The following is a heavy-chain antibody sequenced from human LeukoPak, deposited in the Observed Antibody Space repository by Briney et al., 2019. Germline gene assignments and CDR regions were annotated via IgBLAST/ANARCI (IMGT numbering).Heavy chain of an antibody. J-gene: IGHJ4*02. CDR3: TTYGSGRKFDY. CDR2: IRSKAYGGTT. D-gene: IGHD3-10*01. V-gene: IGHV3-49*04. Sequence: GRSLRLSCTASGFTFGDYAMSWVRQAPGKGLEWVGFIRSKAYGGTTEYAASVKGRFTISRDDSTNTLYLQMNSLKSEDTAVYYCTTYGSGRKFDYWGQGILVTVSS. CDR1: GFTFGDYA.